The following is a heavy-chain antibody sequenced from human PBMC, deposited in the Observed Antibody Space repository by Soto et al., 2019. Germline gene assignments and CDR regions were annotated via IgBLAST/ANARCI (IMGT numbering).Heavy chain of an antibody. Sequence: SETLSLTCTVSGGSISSYYWSWIRQPPGKGLEWIGYIYYSGSTNYNPSLKSRVTISVDTSKNQFSLKLSSVTAADTAVYYCARRHYGDYRPQFDYWGQGTLVTVSS. CDR2: IYYSGST. D-gene: IGHD4-17*01. CDR1: GGSISSYY. V-gene: IGHV4-59*01. CDR3: ARRHYGDYRPQFDY. J-gene: IGHJ4*02.